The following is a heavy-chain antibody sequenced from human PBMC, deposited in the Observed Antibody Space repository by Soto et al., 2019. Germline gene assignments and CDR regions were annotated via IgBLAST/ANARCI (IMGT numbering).Heavy chain of an antibody. CDR3: ARDNGMAGSFDP. CDR1: GFTFSTYS. V-gene: IGHV3-48*02. D-gene: IGHD2-8*01. CDR2: ISIGSTTI. Sequence: PGGSLRLSCAAPGFTFSTYSMNWARQAPGKGLEWIAYISIGSTTIFYADSVKGRFTISRDNAKSSLYLQMNSLRDEDTAVYYCARDNGMAGSFDPWGQGTLVTVSS. J-gene: IGHJ5*02.